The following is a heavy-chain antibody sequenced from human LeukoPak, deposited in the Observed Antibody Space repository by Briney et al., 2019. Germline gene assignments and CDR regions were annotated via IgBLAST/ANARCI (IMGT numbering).Heavy chain of an antibody. Sequence: SETLSLTCTVYGGSISSYYWSWIGQPPGKGLEWIGSIYYSGSTYYNPSLKSRVTISVETSKNQFSLKLSSVTATDTAVYYCARHPVGAVAGQFDYWGQGTLVTVSS. CDR2: IYYSGST. D-gene: IGHD6-19*01. CDR3: ARHPVGAVAGQFDY. CDR1: GGSISSYY. J-gene: IGHJ4*02. V-gene: IGHV4-59*08.